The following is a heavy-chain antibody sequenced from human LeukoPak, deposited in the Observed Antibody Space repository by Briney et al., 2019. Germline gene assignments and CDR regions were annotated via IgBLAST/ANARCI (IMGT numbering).Heavy chain of an antibody. J-gene: IGHJ4*02. Sequence: PGGSLRLSCAASGFTFSSYSMNWVRQAPGRGLEWVSSISSGSSYIYYADSVKGRFTISRDNAKNSLYLQMNSLRAEDTAVYFCASAGYYYDSGSYYHGYWGQGTLVTVSS. CDR1: GFTFSSYS. V-gene: IGHV3-21*01. CDR3: ASAGYYYDSGSYYHGY. D-gene: IGHD3-10*01. CDR2: ISSGSSYI.